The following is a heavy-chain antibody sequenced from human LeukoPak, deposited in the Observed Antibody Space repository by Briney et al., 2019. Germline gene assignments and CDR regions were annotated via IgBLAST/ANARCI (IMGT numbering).Heavy chain of an antibody. CDR3: ARVNYYDSSGRHLDY. D-gene: IGHD3-22*01. CDR2: ISTSSIYI. V-gene: IGHV3-21*01. J-gene: IGHJ4*02. CDR1: GFTFSSYS. Sequence: GGSLRLSCAASGFTFSSYSMNWVRQAPGKGLEWVSSISTSSIYIYYADSVNGRFTISRDNAKNSLYLQMNSLRAEDTAVYYCARVNYYDSSGRHLDYWGQGTLVTVSS.